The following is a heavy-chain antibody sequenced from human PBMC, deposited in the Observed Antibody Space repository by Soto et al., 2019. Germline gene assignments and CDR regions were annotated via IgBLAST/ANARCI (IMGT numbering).Heavy chain of an antibody. J-gene: IGHJ4*02. Sequence: SDTLSLTCTVSGGSVSSGGYYWSWIRQHPGTGLEWIGYIYYSGTTYFNPSLKSRASISLDTSKNEFSLKLTSVTAADTAVYYCARRALPQCINGVCYKDGFWDYWGQGALVTVSS. D-gene: IGHD2-8*01. CDR3: ARRALPQCINGVCYKDGFWDY. V-gene: IGHV4-31*03. CDR1: GGSVSSGGYY. CDR2: IYYSGTT.